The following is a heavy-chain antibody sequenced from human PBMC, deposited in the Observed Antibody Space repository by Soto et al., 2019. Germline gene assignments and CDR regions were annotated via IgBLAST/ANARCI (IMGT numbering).Heavy chain of an antibody. CDR1: GYTFTTYY. V-gene: IGHV1-46*01. CDR2: INPSGGST. CDR3: AREGEINYYDSSGYYNY. J-gene: IGHJ4*02. Sequence: GASVKVSCKASGYTFTTYYMHWVRQAPGQGLEWMGIINPSGGSTSYAQKFQGRVTMTRDTSTSTVYMELSSLRSEDTAVYYCAREGEINYYDSSGYYNYWGQGTRVTVSS. D-gene: IGHD3-22*01.